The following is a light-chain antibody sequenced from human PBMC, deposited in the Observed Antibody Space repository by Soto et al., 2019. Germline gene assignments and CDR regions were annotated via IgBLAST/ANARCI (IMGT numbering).Light chain of an antibody. V-gene: IGKV3-20*01. Sequence: EIVLTQSPGTLSLSPGERATLSCRASQSVPNSYLAWYQQKPGQAPRLLIYGASSRATGIPVRFSGSGSGTDFTLTISRLEPEDFAVYYCQQYDKWPPVTFGQGTRLEIK. CDR1: QSVPNSY. J-gene: IGKJ5*01. CDR2: GAS. CDR3: QQYDKWPPVT.